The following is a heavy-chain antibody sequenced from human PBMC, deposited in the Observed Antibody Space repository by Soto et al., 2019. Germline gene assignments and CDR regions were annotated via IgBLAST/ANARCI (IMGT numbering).Heavy chain of an antibody. Sequence: SETLSLTCAVSGYSISSGYYWGWIRQPPGKGLEWIGSIYHSGSTYYNPSLKSRVTISVDTSKNQFSLKLSSVTAADTAVYYCAGCITMVRGVIGWFDPWGQGTRVTVSS. J-gene: IGHJ5*02. CDR1: GYSISSGYY. V-gene: IGHV4-38-2*01. D-gene: IGHD3-10*01. CDR2: IYHSGST. CDR3: AGCITMVRGVIGWFDP.